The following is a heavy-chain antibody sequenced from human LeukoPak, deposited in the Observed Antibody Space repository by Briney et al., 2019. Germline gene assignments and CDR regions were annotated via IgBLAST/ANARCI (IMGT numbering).Heavy chain of an antibody. CDR1: GYSFTSYW. CDR3: ARHSYDSSDFHYMDV. CDR2: IYPDDSDT. Sequence: GESLKISCQGSGYSFTSYWIGWVRQMPGKGLEWMGIIYPDDSDTRYSPSFQGQVTISADKSISTAYLQWSTLRASDTAIYYCARHSYDSSDFHYMDVWGKGTTVTISS. D-gene: IGHD3-22*01. V-gene: IGHV5-51*01. J-gene: IGHJ6*03.